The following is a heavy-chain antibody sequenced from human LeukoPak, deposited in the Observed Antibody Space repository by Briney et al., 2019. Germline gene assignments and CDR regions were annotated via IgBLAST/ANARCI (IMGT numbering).Heavy chain of an antibody. CDR2: ISSSSSTI. D-gene: IGHD2-2*01. CDR3: ARDRGATDIVVVPAALFDY. V-gene: IGHV3-48*01. J-gene: IGHJ4*02. Sequence: SGGSLRLSCAASGFTFSSYSMNWVRQAPGKGLEWVSYISSSSSTIYYADSVKGRFTISRDNAKNSLYLQMNSLRAEDTAVYYCARDRGATDIVVVPAALFDYWGQGTLVTVSS. CDR1: GFTFSSYS.